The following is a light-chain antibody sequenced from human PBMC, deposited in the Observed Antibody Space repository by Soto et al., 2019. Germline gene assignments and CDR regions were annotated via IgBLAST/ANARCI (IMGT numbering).Light chain of an antibody. V-gene: IGKV1-9*01. CDR2: GAS. CDR3: QQVNSYPLT. CDR1: QTIMTY. Sequence: DIQMTQYPSSLSASVGDEVTITCLASQTIMTYLNWYQQKPGKPPKLLIYGASTLQSGVPSRFSGGASGTEFTLTITSLQPEDFATYYCQQVNSYPLTFGQGTRLEIK. J-gene: IGKJ5*01.